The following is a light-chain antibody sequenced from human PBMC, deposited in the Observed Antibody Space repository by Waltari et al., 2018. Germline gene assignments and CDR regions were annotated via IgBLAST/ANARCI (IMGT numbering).Light chain of an antibody. V-gene: IGLV2-8*01. Sequence: QSALTQPPSASGPRGQSVTISCTGTISDVGAYTYVSWYQQHPGKAPKLIIFEVSKRPSGVPDRFSASKSANTASLTVSGLQAEDEADYYCSSFAGSNIYVFGTGTRVAVL. J-gene: IGLJ1*01. CDR3: SSFAGSNIYV. CDR1: ISDVGAYTY. CDR2: EVS.